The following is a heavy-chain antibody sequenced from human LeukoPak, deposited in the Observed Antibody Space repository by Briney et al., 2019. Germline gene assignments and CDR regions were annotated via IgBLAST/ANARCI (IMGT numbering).Heavy chain of an antibody. CDR3: ARYSSSRRPFDY. D-gene: IGHD6-6*01. V-gene: IGHV4-4*07. Sequence: SETLSLTCIVSSGSISSYYWSWIRQPAGKGLEWIGRIYTSGSTNYNPSLKSRVTMSVDTSKNQFSLKLSSVTAADTAVYYCARYSSSRRPFDYWGQGTLVTVSS. CDR1: SGSISSYY. J-gene: IGHJ4*02. CDR2: IYTSGST.